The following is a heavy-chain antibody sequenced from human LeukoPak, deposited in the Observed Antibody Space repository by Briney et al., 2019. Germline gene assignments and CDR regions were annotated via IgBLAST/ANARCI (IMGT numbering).Heavy chain of an antibody. J-gene: IGHJ6*02. CDR2: INPSNGNT. D-gene: IGHD1-1*01. CDR1: GYTFTSYD. V-gene: IGHV1-18*01. CDR3: ARNWNYVMDV. Sequence: GASVKVSCKASGYTFTSYDISWVRQAPGQGLQWMGRINPSNGNTNYAQKLQGRVTMTTDTSTSTAYMELRSLKSDDTAVYYCARNWNYVMDVWGQGTTVTVSS.